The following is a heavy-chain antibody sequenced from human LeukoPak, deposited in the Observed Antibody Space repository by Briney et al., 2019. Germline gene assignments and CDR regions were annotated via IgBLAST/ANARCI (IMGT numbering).Heavy chain of an antibody. CDR1: GFTFSSYG. D-gene: IGHD6-13*01. CDR2: ISYDGSNK. J-gene: IGHJ6*02. Sequence: GRSLRLSCAASGFTFSSYGMHWVRQAPGKGLEWVAVISYDGSNKYYADSVKGRFTISRDNSKNTLYLQMNSLRAEDTAVYYCARDGVAAVGRDYYYYYGMDVWGQGTTVTVSS. V-gene: IGHV3-30*03. CDR3: ARDGVAAVGRDYYYYYGMDV.